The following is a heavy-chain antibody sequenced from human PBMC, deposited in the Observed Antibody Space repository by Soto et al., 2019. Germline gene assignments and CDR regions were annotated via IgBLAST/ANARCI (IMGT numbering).Heavy chain of an antibody. CDR1: GYSFTSYG. J-gene: IGHJ6*02. CDR2: ISPYNGRT. D-gene: IGHD5-18*01. Sequence: QVHLVQSGSDVEKPGASVKVSCKASGYSFTSYGIGWVRQVPGQGPEWMGWISPYNGRTNYAQSVKGRVVMTTDISTSTVYLELRRLRSDDSVIYYCGRCRTDSYAMDVWGQGTTVPVSS. CDR3: GRCRTDSYAMDV. V-gene: IGHV1-18*01.